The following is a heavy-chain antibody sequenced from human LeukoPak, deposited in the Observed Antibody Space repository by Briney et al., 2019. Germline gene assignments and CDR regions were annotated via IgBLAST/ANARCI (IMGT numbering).Heavy chain of an antibody. CDR1: GFTFDDYA. CDR3: ATGDGRRGFDH. CDR2: TSGSGGRT. Sequence: GGSLRLSCAASGFTFDDYAMHWVPQAPGKGLEWVSGTSGSGGRTYYADSVKGRFTISRDNSKNTLYLQMNSLRAEDTAVYYCATGDGRRGFDHWGQGTLVTVSS. V-gene: IGHV3-23*01. D-gene: IGHD7-27*01. J-gene: IGHJ4*02.